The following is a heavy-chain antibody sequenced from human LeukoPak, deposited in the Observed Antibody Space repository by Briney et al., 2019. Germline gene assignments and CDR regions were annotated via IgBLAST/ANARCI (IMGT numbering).Heavy chain of an antibody. CDR3: ARQRSNYDPDYSHYYGLDV. V-gene: IGHV1-18*01. CDR2: ISTYSGNT. J-gene: IGHJ6*02. CDR1: GYTFTNYV. Sequence: GASVKVSCKASGYTFTNYVIIWVRQAPGQGFEWMGWISTYSGNTNYAQNLQGRVTMTTDASTSTAYMELRSPRSDDTAIYYCARQRSNYDPDYSHYYGLDVWGQGTTVTVSS. D-gene: IGHD1-7*01.